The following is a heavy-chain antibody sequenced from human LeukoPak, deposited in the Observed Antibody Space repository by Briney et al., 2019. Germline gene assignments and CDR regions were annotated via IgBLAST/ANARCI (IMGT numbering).Heavy chain of an antibody. D-gene: IGHD1-26*01. J-gene: IGHJ4*02. CDR1: GGSISSYY. V-gene: IGHV4-59*08. Sequence: SETLSLTCTVSGGSISSYYWSWIRQPPGKGLEWIGYISYGGATSYNPSLKRRVPISVDSPKNRFSLRLSSLTAADTALYYCARHGGTLDYFDYWGPGSLVTVSS. CDR2: ISYGGAT. CDR3: ARHGGTLDYFDY.